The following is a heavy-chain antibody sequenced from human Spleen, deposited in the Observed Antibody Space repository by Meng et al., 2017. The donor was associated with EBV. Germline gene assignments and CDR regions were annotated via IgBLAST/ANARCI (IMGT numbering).Heavy chain of an antibody. CDR2: LYYSGST. Sequence: QVQLEESGPGLVRPPETLSLTCTFSGGSITSYYWNWIRQPPGKGLEWIGNLYYSGSTYYNPSLKSRITISVDTSKNQFSLKLRFVAAADTAVYYCARGHYYDSTGYFGWGQGTLVTVSS. D-gene: IGHD3-22*01. CDR1: GGSITSYY. V-gene: IGHV4-59*01. CDR3: ARGHYYDSTGYFG. J-gene: IGHJ4*02.